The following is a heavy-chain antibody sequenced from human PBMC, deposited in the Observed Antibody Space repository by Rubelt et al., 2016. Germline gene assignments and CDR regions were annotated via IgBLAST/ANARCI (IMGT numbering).Heavy chain of an antibody. CDR3: VKLGCSSITCYGNC. D-gene: IGHD2-2*01. CDR2: IGINGGTT. CDR1: GFNLRDYW. J-gene: IGHJ4*02. V-gene: IGHV3-64D*09. Sequence: EVQLVESGGGLVQPGGSLRLSCAASGFNLRDYWMHWVRQAPGKGLQYVSAIGINGGTTYYADSVKGRFTISRDDSKNTLYLQMSSLRAEDTAVYYGVKLGCSSITCYGNCWGQGTLVTVSP.